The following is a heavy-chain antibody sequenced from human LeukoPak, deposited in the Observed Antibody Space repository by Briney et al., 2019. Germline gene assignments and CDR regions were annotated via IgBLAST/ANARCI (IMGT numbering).Heavy chain of an antibody. CDR3: ARCHSSSWYLEVVTAFDY. D-gene: IGHD6-13*01. J-gene: IGHJ4*02. CDR1: GYTFTSYG. CDR2: ISAYNGNT. Sequence: ASVKVSCKASGYTFTSYGISWVRQAPGQGLEWMGWISAYNGNTNYAQKLQGRVTMTTDTSTSTAYMELRSLRSDDTAVYYCARCHSSSWYLEVVTAFDYWGQGTLVTVSS. V-gene: IGHV1-18*01.